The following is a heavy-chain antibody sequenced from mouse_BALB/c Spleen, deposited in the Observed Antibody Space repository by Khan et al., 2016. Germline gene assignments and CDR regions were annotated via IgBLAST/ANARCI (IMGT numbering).Heavy chain of an antibody. CDR3: SRSKSRGYFDY. J-gene: IGHJ2*01. Sequence: QVQLKQSGAELARPGASVKFSCKASGYTFTNYWMQWVKQRPGQGLEWIGAIYPGDGQIRYTQKIKAKVTLTADAASSTASMQLSSLTSEDSAVYYCSRSKSRGYFDYWGQGTALTVSS. CDR2: IYPGDGQI. CDR1: GYTFTNYW. D-gene: IGHD1-1*01. V-gene: IGHV1-87*01.